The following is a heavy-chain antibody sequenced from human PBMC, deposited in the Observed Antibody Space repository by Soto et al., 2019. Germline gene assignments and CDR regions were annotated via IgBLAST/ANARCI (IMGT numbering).Heavy chain of an antibody. CDR2: ISSSSSYI. Sequence: GGSLRLSCAASGFTFSSYSMNWVRQAPGKGLEWVSSISSSSSYIYYADSVKGRFTISRDNAKNSLYLQMNSLRAEDTAVYYCARDLVPAAIFEFPNPEFDPWGQGTLVTVSS. J-gene: IGHJ5*02. D-gene: IGHD2-2*01. V-gene: IGHV3-21*01. CDR1: GFTFSSYS. CDR3: ARDLVPAAIFEFPNPEFDP.